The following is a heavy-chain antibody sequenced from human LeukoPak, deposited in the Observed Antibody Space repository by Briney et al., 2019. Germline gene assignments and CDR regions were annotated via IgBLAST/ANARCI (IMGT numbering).Heavy chain of an antibody. CDR2: ISRSSSPI. V-gene: IGHV3-48*02. CDR1: GFTLSSYS. J-gene: IGHJ4*02. D-gene: IGHD5-24*01. Sequence: GGSLRLSCVASGFTLSSYSMTWVRQAPGKGLEWISYISRSSSPIYYADSVRGRFTISRDNAENSLYLQMNSLRDEDTAVYYCARAGGAYNYDDCWGQGTLVTVSS. CDR3: ARAGGAYNYDDC.